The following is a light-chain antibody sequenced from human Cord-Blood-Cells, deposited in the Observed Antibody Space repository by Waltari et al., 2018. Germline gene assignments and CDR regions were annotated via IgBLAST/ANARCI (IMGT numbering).Light chain of an antibody. CDR1: SSDVGGYNY. V-gene: IGLV2-14*03. Sequence: QSALTQPASVSGSPGQSITISCTGTSSDVGGYNYVSWYQQHPGKAPKPMIYDVSNRPAAVSHRFAGSKSRNTASLTISGLQAENEADYYCSSYTSSSTRVFGGGTKLTVL. CDR2: DVS. J-gene: IGLJ3*02. CDR3: SSYTSSSTRV.